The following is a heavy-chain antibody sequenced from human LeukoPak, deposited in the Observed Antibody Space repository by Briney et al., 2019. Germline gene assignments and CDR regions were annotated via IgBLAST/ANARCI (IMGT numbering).Heavy chain of an antibody. CDR2: VYHSGST. CDR3: ASTGYSSGYDAFDI. D-gene: IGHD6-19*01. J-gene: IGHJ3*02. Sequence: PSETLSLTCTVSGGSVSSHYWSWIRQPPGKALEWIGYVYHSGSTKFNPSVESRATISIDTSKNQFSLKVTSVTAADTAVYYCASTGYSSGYDAFDIWGQGTMVTVSS. V-gene: IGHV4-59*02. CDR1: GGSVSSHY.